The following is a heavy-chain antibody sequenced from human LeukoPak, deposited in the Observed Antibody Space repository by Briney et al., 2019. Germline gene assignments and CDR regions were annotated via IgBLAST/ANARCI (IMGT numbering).Heavy chain of an antibody. CDR3: ANRDEFYGMDV. CDR2: ISGSGGST. CDR1: GFTLSSYA. Sequence: GGSLRLSCAASGFTLSSYAMSGVLQAPGKGLEWVSAISGSGGSTYYADSVKGRFTISRDNSKNTLYLQMNSLRAEDTAVYYCANRDEFYGMDVWGQGTTVTVSS. V-gene: IGHV3-23*01. J-gene: IGHJ6*02.